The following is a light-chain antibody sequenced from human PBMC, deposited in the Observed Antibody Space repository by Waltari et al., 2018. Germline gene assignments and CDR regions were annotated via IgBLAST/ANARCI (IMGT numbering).Light chain of an antibody. Sequence: DIVMTQSPDSLAVSLGERATINCKSSKSVLYSSNNKNYLAWYQQKPGQPPKLLIYWASTRESGVPDRFSGSGSGTDFTLTISGLQAEDVAVYYCQQYYTAPYTFGQGTKLEIK. J-gene: IGKJ2*01. CDR1: KSVLYSSNNKNY. CDR3: QQYYTAPYT. V-gene: IGKV4-1*01. CDR2: WAS.